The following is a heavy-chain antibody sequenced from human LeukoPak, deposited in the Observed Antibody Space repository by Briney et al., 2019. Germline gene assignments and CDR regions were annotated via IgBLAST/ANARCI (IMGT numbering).Heavy chain of an antibody. CDR3: ARDHGDDAFDI. D-gene: IGHD3-3*01. CDR2: INSNRGGT. CDR1: GYTFTNYY. J-gene: IGHJ3*02. Sequence: ASVKVSCKASGYTFTNYYIHWVRQAPGQGLEWMGWINSNRGGTNYAQKFQGRVTITRDTSISTASMELRSVSSDDTAVYYCARDHGDDAFDIWGPGTMVTVSS. V-gene: IGHV1-2*02.